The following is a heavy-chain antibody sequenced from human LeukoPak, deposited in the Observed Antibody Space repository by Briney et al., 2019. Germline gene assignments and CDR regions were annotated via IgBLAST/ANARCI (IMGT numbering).Heavy chain of an antibody. CDR1: GFTFSTFA. V-gene: IGHV3-23*01. CDR2: IFPSGGEI. CDR3: ASSRGYFEN. D-gene: IGHD2-2*01. Sequence: GGSLRLSCAASGFTFSTFAMIWVRQPPGKGVEWVSSIFPSGGEIHYAESVRGRFTISRENSKSTLSLQMNSLRAEDTAIYYCASSRGYFENWGQGTLVTVSS. J-gene: IGHJ4*02.